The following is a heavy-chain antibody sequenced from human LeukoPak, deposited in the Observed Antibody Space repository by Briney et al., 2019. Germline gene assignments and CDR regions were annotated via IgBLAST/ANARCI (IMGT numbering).Heavy chain of an antibody. J-gene: IGHJ4*02. Sequence: PGGSLRLSCAASGFTFSSCGMHWVRQAPGQGLEWMGIINPSGGSTSYAQKFQGRVTMTRDMSTSTVYMELSSLRSEDTAVYYCARTYYYDSSNYPFDYWGQGTLVTVSS. CDR1: GFTFSSCG. CDR3: ARTYYYDSSNYPFDY. CDR2: INPSGGST. V-gene: IGHV1-46*01. D-gene: IGHD3-22*01.